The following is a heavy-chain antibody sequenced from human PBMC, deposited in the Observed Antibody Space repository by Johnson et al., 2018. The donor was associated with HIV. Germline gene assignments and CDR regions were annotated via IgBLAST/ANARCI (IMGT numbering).Heavy chain of an antibody. CDR3: AKGVRGSSCYDAFDI. CDR1: GFTVSSNY. J-gene: IGHJ3*02. Sequence: VQLVESGGGLVQPGRSLRLSCAASGFTVSSNYMSWVRQAPGKGLEWVSAITVSGDNTYDADSVKGRFTLSRDNSKNTLYLQMSSLRADDTAVYYCAKGVRGSSCYDAFDIWGQGTMVTVS. CDR2: ITVSGDNT. V-gene: IGHV3-23*04. D-gene: IGHD6-6*01.